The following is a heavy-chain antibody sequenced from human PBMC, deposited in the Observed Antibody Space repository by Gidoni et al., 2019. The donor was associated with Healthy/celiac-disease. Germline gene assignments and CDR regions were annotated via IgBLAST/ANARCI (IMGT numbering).Heavy chain of an antibody. CDR1: GFTSSSYG. J-gene: IGHJ4*02. CDR2: ISGSGGST. CDR3: AKDEGRGYSYGWVS. V-gene: IGHV3-23*01. Sequence: EVQLLESGGGLVQPGGPLRLSCAAPGFTSSSYGMSWVRQAPGKGLEWVTAISGSGGSTYYADSVKGRFTISRDNSKNTLYLQMNSLRAEDTAVYYCAKDEGRGYSYGWVSGGQGTLVTVSS. D-gene: IGHD5-18*01.